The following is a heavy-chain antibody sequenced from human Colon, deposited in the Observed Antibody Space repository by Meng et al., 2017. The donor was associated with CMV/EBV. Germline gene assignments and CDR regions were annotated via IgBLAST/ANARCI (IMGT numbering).Heavy chain of an antibody. CDR2: ISSSGSTI. CDR1: GFTFSNAW. V-gene: IGHV3-11*04. CDR3: ASKSGAILDY. D-gene: IGHD1-26*01. Sequence: GESLKISCAASGFTFSNAWMSWIRQAPGKGLEWVSYISSSGSTIYYADSVKGRFTISRDNAKNSLYLQMDSLRAEDTAVYYCASKSGAILDYWGQGTLVTVSS. J-gene: IGHJ4*02.